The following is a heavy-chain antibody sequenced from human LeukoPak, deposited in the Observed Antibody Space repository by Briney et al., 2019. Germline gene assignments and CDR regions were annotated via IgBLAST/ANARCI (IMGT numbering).Heavy chain of an antibody. CDR2: IYTSGST. D-gene: IGHD2-15*01. CDR1: GGAISSKS. V-gene: IGHV4-4*07. CDR3: AREYCSGGSCYPLDY. Sequence: TETLCLTCEDSGGAISSKSRSWIRQHAGKGLEWIGRIYTSGSTNYNPSLKSRVTMSVDTSKNQFSLKLSSVTAADTAVYYCAREYCSGGSCYPLDYWGQGTLVTVSS. J-gene: IGHJ4*02.